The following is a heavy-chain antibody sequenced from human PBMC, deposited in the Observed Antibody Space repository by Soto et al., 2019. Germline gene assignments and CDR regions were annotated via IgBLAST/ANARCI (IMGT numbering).Heavy chain of an antibody. J-gene: IGHJ4*02. CDR3: ARDAAVPGEADRFDY. CDR2: VFHKGIT. D-gene: IGHD6-19*01. Sequence: QVQLQESGPRLVRPWGTLSVTCSVSGDSIKSNVWWSWVRQSPGKALEWIGEVFHKGITNYNPSLGGRITMSVDKANNQFSVMLTSVTAADTGIYYCARDAAVPGEADRFDYWGQGMLVTVSS. CDR1: GDSIKSNVW. V-gene: IGHV4-4*02.